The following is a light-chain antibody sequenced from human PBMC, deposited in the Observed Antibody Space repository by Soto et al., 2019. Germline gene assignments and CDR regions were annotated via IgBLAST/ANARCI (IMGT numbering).Light chain of an antibody. CDR3: QQYGSTPLT. CDR1: QSVGSNS. CDR2: DAS. J-gene: IGKJ4*01. Sequence: EIVLTQSPGTLSLSPGERATLSCRASQSVGSNSLAWYQQRPGQAPRFLIYDASSRATDIPDRFSGSGSGTDFTLTISRLEPEDFAVYYCQQYGSTPLTFGGGTKVEIK. V-gene: IGKV3-20*01.